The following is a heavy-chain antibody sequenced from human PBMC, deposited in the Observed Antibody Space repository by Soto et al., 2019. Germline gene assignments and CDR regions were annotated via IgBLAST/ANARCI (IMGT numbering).Heavy chain of an antibody. D-gene: IGHD3-10*01. Sequence: QVQLQESGPGLVKPSETLSLTCTVSGGSISSYYWSWIRQPPGKGLEWIGYIYYSGSTNYNPSLKGTVTLSVETSKNQFSLKLNSMTAADTAVYYCARHNYGSGSTSIDYWGQGTLVTVSS. CDR2: IYYSGST. V-gene: IGHV4-59*08. J-gene: IGHJ4*02. CDR1: GGSISSYY. CDR3: ARHNYGSGSTSIDY.